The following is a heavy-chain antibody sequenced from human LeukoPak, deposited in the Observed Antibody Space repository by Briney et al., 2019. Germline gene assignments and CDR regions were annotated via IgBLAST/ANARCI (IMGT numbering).Heavy chain of an antibody. J-gene: IGHJ4*02. CDR2: ISGRDGST. D-gene: IGHD5-12*01. CDR3: YSGSDY. Sequence: PGGSLRLSCVASGFAFSSYAMSWVRQAPGKGLEWVSVISGRDGSTYYADSVKGRFIISRDNSKTMLYLQMNSLRAENTAVYYCYSGSDYWGQGTLVTVSS. V-gene: IGHV3-23*01. CDR1: GFAFSSYA.